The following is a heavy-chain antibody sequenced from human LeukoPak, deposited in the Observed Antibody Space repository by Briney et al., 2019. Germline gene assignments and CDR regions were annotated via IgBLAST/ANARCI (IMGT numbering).Heavy chain of an antibody. V-gene: IGHV3-15*01. J-gene: IGHJ4*02. CDR1: GFTFINYA. D-gene: IGHD3-22*01. CDR2: IKSKTDGGTT. CDR3: TTDYYNSSDYYRY. Sequence: GGTLRLSRAASGFTFINYAMTWVRQAPGKGLEWVGRIKSKTDGGTTDYAAPAKGRFTISRDDSKNILHLQMNSLKTEDTAVYYCTTDYYNSSDYYRYWGQGTLVTVSS.